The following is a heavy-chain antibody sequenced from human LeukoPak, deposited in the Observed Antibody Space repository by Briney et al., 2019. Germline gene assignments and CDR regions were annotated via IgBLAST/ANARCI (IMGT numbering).Heavy chain of an antibody. Sequence: GASVKVSCKASGYTFTGYYMHWGRQAPGQGLEWMGWINPNSGGTNYAQKFQGRVTMTRDTSVSTAYMELSRLRSDDTAVYYCARDRGASSWYDFDYWGQGTLVTVSS. CDR2: INPNSGGT. CDR3: ARDRGASSWYDFDY. J-gene: IGHJ4*02. CDR1: GYTFTGYY. V-gene: IGHV1-2*02. D-gene: IGHD6-13*01.